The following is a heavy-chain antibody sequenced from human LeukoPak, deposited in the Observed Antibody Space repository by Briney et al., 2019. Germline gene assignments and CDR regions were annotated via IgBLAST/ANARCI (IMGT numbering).Heavy chain of an antibody. CDR2: IYSGGST. J-gene: IGHJ5*02. CDR3: AREVVFRTFNWFDP. Sequence: GGSLRLSCAASGFTVSSNYMSWVRQAPGKGLEWVSVIYSGGSTYYADSVKGRFTISRDNSKNTLYLQMNSLRAEDQAVYYCAREVVFRTFNWFDPWGQGTLVTVSS. CDR1: GFTVSSNY. V-gene: IGHV3-53*01.